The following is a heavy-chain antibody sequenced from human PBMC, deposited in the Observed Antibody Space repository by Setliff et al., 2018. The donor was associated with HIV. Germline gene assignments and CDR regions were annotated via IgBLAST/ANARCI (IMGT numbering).Heavy chain of an antibody. V-gene: IGHV3-30*18. D-gene: IGHD6-13*01. Sequence: GGSLRLSCTASGFTFSDSVMHWVRQPPGKGLEWVAAISVDGSGKFYADSVKGRFTTSRDNSRNTLYLQMNSLRDEDTAVYYCAKTTPSSIRSPYYYYMDVWGKGTAVTVSS. CDR1: GFTFSDSV. J-gene: IGHJ6*03. CDR3: AKTTPSSIRSPYYYYMDV. CDR2: ISVDGSGK.